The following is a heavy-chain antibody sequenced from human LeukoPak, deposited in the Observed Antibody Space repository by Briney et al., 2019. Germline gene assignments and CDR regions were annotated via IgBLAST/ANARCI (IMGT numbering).Heavy chain of an antibody. CDR1: SGSISSSSSS. V-gene: IGHV4-39*07. J-gene: IGHJ4*02. Sequence: SETLSLTCTVSSGSISSSSSSWGWLRQPPGKGLEWVGHIYYSVNTYYNPSLQSRVTISVDTSKNQFSLKVTSVTAADTAVYYCARTHSGYDYEMDYWGQGTLVTVSA. D-gene: IGHD5-12*01. CDR3: ARTHSGYDYEMDY. CDR2: IYYSVNT.